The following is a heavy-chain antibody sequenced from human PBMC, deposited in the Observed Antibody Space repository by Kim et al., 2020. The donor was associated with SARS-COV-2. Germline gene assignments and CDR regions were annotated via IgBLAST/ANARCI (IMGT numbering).Heavy chain of an antibody. CDR3: ARDSRGNAFDI. CDR2: R. V-gene: IGHV1-46*01. D-gene: IGHD3-10*01. J-gene: IGHJ3*02. Sequence: RSYAQKVQGRVTMTRDTSTSTVYMELSSLRSEDTAVYYCARDSRGNAFDIWGQGTMVTVSS.